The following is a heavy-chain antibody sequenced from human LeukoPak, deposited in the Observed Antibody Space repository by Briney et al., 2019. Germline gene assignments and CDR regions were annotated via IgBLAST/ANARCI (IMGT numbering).Heavy chain of an antibody. CDR2: MSGVGNT. CDR3: TGHGSNSY. CDR1: GFSINNNG. Sequence: GGSLRLSCVVSGFSINNNGLSWFRQAPGKGLEWVSDMSGVGNTYYAESVKGRFTISRDNFKNTFFLQMNSLRAEGTALYYATGHGSNSYWGQGALVAVSS. V-gene: IGHV3-23*01. J-gene: IGHJ4*02. D-gene: IGHD5-24*01.